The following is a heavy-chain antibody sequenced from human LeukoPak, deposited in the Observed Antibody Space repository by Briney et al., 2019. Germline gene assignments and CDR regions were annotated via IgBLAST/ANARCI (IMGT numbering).Heavy chain of an antibody. CDR2: INEDESEK. CDR3: ARDDQGYSSGWYDY. V-gene: IGHV3-7*01. CDR1: GFTFTNYW. D-gene: IGHD6-19*01. Sequence: GGSLRLSCIASGFTFTNYWMSWVRQAPGKGLEWVANINEDESEKYYVDSVKGRFIVSRDNAKNSLYLQMTSLRVEDTAVYYCARDDQGYSSGWYDYWGQGTLVTVSS. J-gene: IGHJ4*02.